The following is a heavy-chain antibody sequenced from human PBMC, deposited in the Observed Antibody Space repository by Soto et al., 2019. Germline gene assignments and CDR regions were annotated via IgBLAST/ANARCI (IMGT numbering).Heavy chain of an antibody. CDR1: GYTFTGYY. J-gene: IGHJ3*02. Sequence: GASVKVSCKASGYTFTGYYMHWVRQAPGQGLEWMGWINPNSGGTNYAQKFQGWVAMTRDTSISTAYMELSRLRSDDTAVYYCARVTDYYDSSGYHDAFDSWGQGTMVTVSS. V-gene: IGHV1-2*04. CDR3: ARVTDYYDSSGYHDAFDS. CDR2: INPNSGGT. D-gene: IGHD3-22*01.